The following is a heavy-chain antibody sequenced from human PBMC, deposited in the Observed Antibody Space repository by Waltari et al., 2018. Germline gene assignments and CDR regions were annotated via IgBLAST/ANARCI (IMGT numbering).Heavy chain of an antibody. CDR1: GYTLTELS. V-gene: IGHV1-24*01. CDR3: ATPNPHYYPLLSFDI. Sequence: QVQLVQSGAEVKKPGASVKVSCKVSGYTLTELSMHWVRQAPGKGLEWMGGCDPEDGETSNAQKCQGRVTMTEDTSTDTAYMELGSLRSEDTAVYYCATPNPHYYPLLSFDIWGQGTMVTVSS. CDR2: CDPEDGET. D-gene: IGHD3-10*01. J-gene: IGHJ3*02.